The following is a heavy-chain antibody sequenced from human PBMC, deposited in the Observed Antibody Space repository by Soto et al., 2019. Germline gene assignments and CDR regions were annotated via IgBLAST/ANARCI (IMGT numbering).Heavy chain of an antibody. CDR3: ARGGWSYYYMDV. V-gene: IGHV4-59*08. J-gene: IGHJ6*03. D-gene: IGHD3-16*01. CDR1: DGSISSYY. Sequence: SETLSLTCTVSDGSISSYYWSWIRQPPGKGLEWIGYIYYSGSTNYNPSLKSRVTISVDTSKNQFSLKLSSVTAADTAVYYCARGGWSYYYMDVWGKGTTVTVSS. CDR2: IYYSGST.